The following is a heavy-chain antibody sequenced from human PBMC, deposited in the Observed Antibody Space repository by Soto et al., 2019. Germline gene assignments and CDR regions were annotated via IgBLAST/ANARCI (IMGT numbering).Heavy chain of an antibody. CDR1: GFIFSSYA. CDR2: ISGTDGGT. CDR3: AKEMSGYTSSCINY. D-gene: IGHD6-13*01. V-gene: IGHV3-23*01. J-gene: IGHJ4*02. Sequence: GGSLRLSCAASGFIFSSYAMSWVRQAPGKGLEWVSVISGTDGGTYYGDSVKGRFTISRDNSKNTLYLQMNSLRAEDTAVYYCAKEMSGYTSSCINYWGQGTPVTVSS.